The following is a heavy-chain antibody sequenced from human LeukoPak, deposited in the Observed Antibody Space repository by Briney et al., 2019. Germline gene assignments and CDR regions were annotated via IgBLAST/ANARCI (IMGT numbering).Heavy chain of an antibody. V-gene: IGHV3-23*01. D-gene: IGHD3-10*01. J-gene: IGHJ4*02. CDR2: ISGSAGTT. CDR3: AKNHYGSGSSSLDY. CDR1: GFTFSSYA. Sequence: GGSLRLSCAASGFTFSSYAMGWVRQAPGKGLEWVSAISGSAGTTYYADSVKGRFTISRDNSKNTLFLQMNSLRAEDTAAYYCAKNHYGSGSSSLDYWGRGTLVTVSS.